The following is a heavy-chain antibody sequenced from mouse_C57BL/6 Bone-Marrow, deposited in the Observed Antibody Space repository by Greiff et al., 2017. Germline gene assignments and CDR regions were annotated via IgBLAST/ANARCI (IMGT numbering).Heavy chain of an antibody. CDR1: GFTFSDYG. D-gene: IGHD1-1*01. J-gene: IGHJ4*01. CDR3: ARDYYGHYYAMDY. Sequence: EVQLVESGGGLVKPGGSLKLSCAASGFTFSDYGMHWVRQAPEKGLEWVAYISSGSSTIYYADTVKGRVPISIDNAKNTLFLQMTSLRSEDTAMYYCARDYYGHYYAMDYWGQGTSVTVSS. V-gene: IGHV5-17*01. CDR2: ISSGSSTI.